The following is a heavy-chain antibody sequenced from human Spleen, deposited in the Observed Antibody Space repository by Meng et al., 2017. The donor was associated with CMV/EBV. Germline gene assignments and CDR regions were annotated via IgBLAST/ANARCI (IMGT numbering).Heavy chain of an antibody. CDR1: YNFANHW. J-gene: IGHJ4*02. V-gene: IGHV5-51*01. CDR3: ARPAHYDFWGGYLNYFDY. Sequence: YNFANHWIGWVRQMTGKGLEWMGIIYPGDSESRYSPSVQGQFTMSTDKSINTAYLQWNGLKASDTAMYYCARPAHYDFWGGYLNYFDYWGQGTLVTVSS. D-gene: IGHD3-3*01. CDR2: IYPGDSES.